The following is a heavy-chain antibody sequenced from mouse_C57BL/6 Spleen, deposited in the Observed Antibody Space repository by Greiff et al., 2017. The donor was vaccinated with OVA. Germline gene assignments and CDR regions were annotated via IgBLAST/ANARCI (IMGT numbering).Heavy chain of an antibody. CDR3: ARKGDCDWSFALDY. Sequence: QVQLQQPGAELVMPGASVKLSCKASGYTFTGYWMHWVKQRPGLGLEWIGEIVPSDSYTNYNHKFKGKSTLTVDKSSSTAYMQLSSLTSVDSAVYDYARKGDCDWSFALDYWGQGTSVTVSS. D-gene: IGHD2-13*01. CDR2: IVPSDSYT. J-gene: IGHJ4*01. CDR1: GYTFTGYW. V-gene: IGHV1-69*01.